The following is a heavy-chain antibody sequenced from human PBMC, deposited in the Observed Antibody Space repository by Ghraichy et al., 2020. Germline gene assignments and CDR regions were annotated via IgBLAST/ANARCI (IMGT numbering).Heavy chain of an antibody. J-gene: IGHJ4*02. CDR3: AREGGNYCSGGSCSRDFDY. CDR2: ITSSGSTI. D-gene: IGHD2-15*01. V-gene: IGHV3-48*02. Sequence: GGSLRLSCAASGFTFSNYAMDWVRQAPGKGLEWLSYITSSGSTIYYADSVNGRFTISRDNVKNSLYLQMSSLRDEDTAVYYCAREGGNYCSGGSCSRDFDYWGQGTLVTVSS. CDR1: GFTFSNYA.